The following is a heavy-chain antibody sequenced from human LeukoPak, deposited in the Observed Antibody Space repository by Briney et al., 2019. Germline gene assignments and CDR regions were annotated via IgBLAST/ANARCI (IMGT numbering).Heavy chain of an antibody. V-gene: IGHV3-48*01. Sequence: GGSLRLSCAASGFTFSSYSMNWVRQAPGKGLEWVSYISSSSSTIYYADSVKGRFTISRDNSKNTLYLQMNSLRAEDTAVYYCAKLGSTSSVDYWGQGTLVTVSS. D-gene: IGHD2-2*01. J-gene: IGHJ4*02. CDR2: ISSSSSTI. CDR1: GFTFSSYS. CDR3: AKLGSTSSVDY.